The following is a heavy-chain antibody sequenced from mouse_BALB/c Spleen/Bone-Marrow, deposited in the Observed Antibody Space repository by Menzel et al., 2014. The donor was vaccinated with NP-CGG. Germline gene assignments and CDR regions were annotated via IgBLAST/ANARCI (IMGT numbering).Heavy chain of an antibody. Sequence: EVQLVESGPELVKPGASVKMSCKAPGYTFTSYVMHWVKQKPGQGLEWIGYINPYNDGTKYNEKFKGKATLTSDKSSSTAYMELSSLTSEDSAIYFCARKENWAYAMDYWGQGTSVTVSS. J-gene: IGHJ4*01. V-gene: IGHV1-14*01. CDR1: GYTFTSYV. CDR2: INPYNDGT. D-gene: IGHD4-1*01. CDR3: ARKENWAYAMDY.